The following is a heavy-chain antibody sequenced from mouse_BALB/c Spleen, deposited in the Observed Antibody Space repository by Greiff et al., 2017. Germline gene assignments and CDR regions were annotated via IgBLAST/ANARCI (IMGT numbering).Heavy chain of an antibody. V-gene: IGHV1-9*01. D-gene: IGHD2-4*01. J-gene: IGHJ3*01. Sequence: QVQLQQSGAELMKPGASVKISCKATGYTFSSYWIEWVKQRPGHGLEWIGEILPGSGSTNYNEKFKGKATFTADTSSNTAYMQLSSLTSEDSAVYYCARGGGYDYDSWFAYWGQGTLVTVSA. CDR1: GYTFSSYW. CDR2: ILPGSGST. CDR3: ARGGGYDYDSWFAY.